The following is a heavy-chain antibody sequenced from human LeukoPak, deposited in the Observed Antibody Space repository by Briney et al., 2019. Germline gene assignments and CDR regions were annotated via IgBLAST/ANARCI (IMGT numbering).Heavy chain of an antibody. CDR3: AKDIWGFSILYFDQ. D-gene: IGHD3-10*01. V-gene: IGHV3-23*01. CDR2: ITGSGSTT. J-gene: IGHJ4*02. Sequence: PGGSLRLSCAASGFRFSIYAMTWVRQAPGKGLEWISGITGSGSTTYYADDVKGRFTISRDNSKNTLYLQMNSLRAEDTAVYYCAKDIWGFSILYFDQWGQGTLVTVSS. CDR1: GFRFSIYA.